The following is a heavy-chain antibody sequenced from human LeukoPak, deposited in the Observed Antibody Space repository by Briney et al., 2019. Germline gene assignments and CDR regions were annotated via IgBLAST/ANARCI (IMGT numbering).Heavy chain of an antibody. CDR3: ARLHGTNWFDP. CDR1: GYRFTSYW. Sequence: GESLKISCKASGYRFTSYWIGWVRQMPGKGLEWMGVIYPYDSVTRYSPSFQGQVTISADKSISTAYLQWRSLKASDTAMYYCARLHGTNWFDPWGQGTLVTVSS. V-gene: IGHV5-51*01. J-gene: IGHJ5*02. CDR2: IYPYDSVT.